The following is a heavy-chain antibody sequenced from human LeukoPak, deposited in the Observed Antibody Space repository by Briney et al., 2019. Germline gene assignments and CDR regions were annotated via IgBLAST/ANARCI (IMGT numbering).Heavy chain of an antibody. CDR2: IYYSGNT. J-gene: IGHJ4*02. CDR3: AGGAGYFLY. V-gene: IGHV4-59*01. D-gene: IGHD1-26*01. CDR1: GGSISSYY. Sequence: SETLSLTCTVSGGSISSYYWSWIRQPPGKGLEWIGYIYYSGNTNYNPSLKSRVTISVDTSTNQFSLKLSSVTAADTAVYFCAGGAGYFLYWGEGTLVTVSS.